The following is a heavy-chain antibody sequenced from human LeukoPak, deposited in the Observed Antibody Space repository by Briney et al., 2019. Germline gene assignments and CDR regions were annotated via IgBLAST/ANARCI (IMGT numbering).Heavy chain of an antibody. J-gene: IGHJ4*02. D-gene: IGHD3-3*01. V-gene: IGHV3-30*04. Sequence: QPGGSLRLSCAASGFTFSSYAMHWVRQAPGKGLEWVAVISYDGSNKYYADSVKGRFTISRDNSKNTLYLQMNSLRAEDTAVYYCARPPYDFWSGYYAARFDYWGQGTLVTVSS. CDR2: ISYDGSNK. CDR1: GFTFSSYA. CDR3: ARPPYDFWSGYYAARFDY.